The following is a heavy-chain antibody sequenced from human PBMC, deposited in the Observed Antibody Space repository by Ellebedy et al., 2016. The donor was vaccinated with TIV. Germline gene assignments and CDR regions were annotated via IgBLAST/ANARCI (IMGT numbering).Heavy chain of an antibody. Sequence: PGGSLRLSCAASGFNIGSNAMSWVRQTPGKGLEWVAGIGGDDRTHYAHFVEGRFTISRDRFQRTLHLEMSSLRVEDTAIYYCAKDLSWWSASDYWGQGALVTVSS. D-gene: IGHD3-16*01. V-gene: IGHV3-23*01. J-gene: IGHJ4*02. CDR2: IGGDDRT. CDR1: GFNIGSNA. CDR3: AKDLSWWSASDY.